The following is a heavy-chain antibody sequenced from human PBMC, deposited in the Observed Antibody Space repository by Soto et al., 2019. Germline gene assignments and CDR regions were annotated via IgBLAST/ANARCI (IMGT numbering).Heavy chain of an antibody. Sequence: QGQLVQSGAELKKPGTSVKVSCKASNYTFRNYGINWVRQAPGQGLEWMGWISAYNGDTKFAQKFQDRVTMDTDTPTSTAYMELRSLKSDDTAVYFCARDGRQFVPNSDNFEIWGQGTTVTVSS. CDR3: ARDGRQFVPNSDNFEI. V-gene: IGHV1-18*01. D-gene: IGHD6-6*01. CDR1: NYTFRNYG. J-gene: IGHJ3*02. CDR2: ISAYNGDT.